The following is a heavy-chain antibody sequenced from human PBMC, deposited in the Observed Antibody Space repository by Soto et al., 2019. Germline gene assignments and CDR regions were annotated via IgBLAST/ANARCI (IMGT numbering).Heavy chain of an antibody. CDR2: ISDSGST. CDR3: ARADYGGNSGY. D-gene: IGHD4-17*01. CDR1: GDSISSGGYF. V-gene: IGHV4-31*03. J-gene: IGHJ4*02. Sequence: PSETLSLTCTVSGDSISSGGYFWNWIRQHPGEGLEWIGYISDSGSTNYNPSLRSRVTISLDTSKSQFSLKVSSVTVADTAVYYCARADYGGNSGYWGQGTLVTVSS.